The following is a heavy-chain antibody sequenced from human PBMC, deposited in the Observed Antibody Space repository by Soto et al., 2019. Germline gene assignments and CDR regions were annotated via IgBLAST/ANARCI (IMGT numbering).Heavy chain of an antibody. CDR3: ARGSIFDYGDYPKFNY. J-gene: IGHJ4*02. Sequence: SETLSLTCTVSGGSISSYYWSWIRQPPGKGLEWIGYIYYSGSTNYNPSLKSRVTISVDTSKNQFSLKLSSVTAADTAVYYCARGSIFDYGDYPKFNYWRQRTLVTVTS. CDR1: GGSISSYY. D-gene: IGHD4-17*01. CDR2: IYYSGST. V-gene: IGHV4-59*01.